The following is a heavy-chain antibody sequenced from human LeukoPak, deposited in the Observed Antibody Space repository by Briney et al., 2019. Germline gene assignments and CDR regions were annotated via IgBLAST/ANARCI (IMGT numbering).Heavy chain of an antibody. V-gene: IGHV4-39*07. CDR2: IYYSGST. J-gene: IGHJ6*03. CDR1: GGSISSSSYY. CDR3: ARDLLPQKFSYYYYYYMDV. Sequence: TSETLSLTCTVSGGSISSSSYYWGWIRQPPGKGLEWIGSIYYSGSTYYNPSLKSRVTISVDTSKNQFSLKLSSVTAADTAVYYCARDLLPQKFSYYYYYYMDVWGKGTTVTVSS.